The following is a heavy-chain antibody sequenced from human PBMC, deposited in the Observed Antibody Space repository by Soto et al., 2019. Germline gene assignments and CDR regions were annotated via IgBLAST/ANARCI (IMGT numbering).Heavy chain of an antibody. Sequence: PGGSLRLSCAVSEFTFSSYWMNWVRQAPGKGLEWVANIRQDGSERFYVDSVKGRFTISRDNAKNLLFLQMNNLRAEDSAVYFCEGGTGYIHDYWARGTLVPVSA. CDR2: IRQDGSER. CDR3: EGGTGYIHDY. CDR1: EFTFSSYW. D-gene: IGHD5-12*01. V-gene: IGHV3-7*05. J-gene: IGHJ4*01.